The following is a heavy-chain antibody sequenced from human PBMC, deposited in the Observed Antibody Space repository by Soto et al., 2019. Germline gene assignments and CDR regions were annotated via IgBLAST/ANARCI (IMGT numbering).Heavy chain of an antibody. CDR1: GYTFTSYA. CDR3: SRSYRGPAAFDI. J-gene: IGHJ3*02. D-gene: IGHD1-26*01. V-gene: IGHV1-3*01. CDR2: INAGNGNT. Sequence: QVQLVQSGAEVKKPGASVKVSCKASGYTFTSYAMHWVRQAPGQRLEWMGWINAGNGNTKYSQKFQGRVTITRDTSASTAYMELSSLRSEDTAVYYCSRSYRGPAAFDIWGQGTMVTVSS.